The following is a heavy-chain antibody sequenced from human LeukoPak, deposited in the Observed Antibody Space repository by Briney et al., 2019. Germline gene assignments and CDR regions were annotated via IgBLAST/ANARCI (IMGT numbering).Heavy chain of an antibody. CDR2: INPDGSRT. CDR1: GFTFSTYW. CDR3: ARASNWNDADFEY. V-gene: IGHV3-74*01. Sequence: PGGSLRLSCADSGFTFSTYWVHWVRQAPGKGLVWVSRINPDGSRTDYADSVKGRLTISRDNAKKTLYLQMNSLRAEDTAVYYCARASNWNDADFEYWGQGTLVTVSS. J-gene: IGHJ4*02. D-gene: IGHD1-1*01.